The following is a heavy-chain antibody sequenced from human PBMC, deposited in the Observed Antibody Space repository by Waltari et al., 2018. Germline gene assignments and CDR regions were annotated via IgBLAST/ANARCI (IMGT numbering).Heavy chain of an antibody. Sequence: QVQLVQSGAEVKKPGASVKVSCKASGYTFTGYYMHWVRQGPGQGLEWMGWINPNSGGTNYAQKFQGRVTMTRDTSISTAYMELSRLRSDDTAVYYCARGLDYSGYPDNWFDPWGQGTLVTVSS. J-gene: IGHJ5*02. CDR2: INPNSGGT. CDR3: ARGLDYSGYPDNWFDP. D-gene: IGHD5-12*01. CDR1: GYTFTGYY. V-gene: IGHV1-2*02.